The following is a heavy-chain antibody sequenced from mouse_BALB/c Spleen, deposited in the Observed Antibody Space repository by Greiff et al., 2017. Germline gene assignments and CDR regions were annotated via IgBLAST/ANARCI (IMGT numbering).Heavy chain of an antibody. Sequence: EVKLVESGPGLVKPSQSLSLTCTVTGYSITSDYAWNWIRQFPGNKLEWMGYISYSGSTSYNPSLKSRISITRDTSKNQFFLQLNSVTTEDTATYYCARSYDGYGAMDYWGQGTSVTVSS. J-gene: IGHJ4*01. CDR3: ARSYDGYGAMDY. CDR1: GYSITSDYA. CDR2: ISYSGST. V-gene: IGHV3-2*02. D-gene: IGHD2-3*01.